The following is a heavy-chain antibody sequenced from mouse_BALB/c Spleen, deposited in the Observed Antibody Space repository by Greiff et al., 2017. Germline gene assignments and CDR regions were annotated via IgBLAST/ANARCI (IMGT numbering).Heavy chain of an antibody. D-gene: IGHD2-10*02. J-gene: IGHJ1*01. CDR1: GFNIKDYY. Sequence: VQLKESGAELVRPGALVKLSCKASGFNIKDYYMHWVKQRPEQGLEWIGWIDPENGNTIYDPKFQGKASITADTSSNTAYLQLSSLTSEDTAVYYCARECGNWYFDVWGAGTTVTVSS. V-gene: IGHV14-1*02. CDR2: IDPENGNT. CDR3: ARECGNWYFDV.